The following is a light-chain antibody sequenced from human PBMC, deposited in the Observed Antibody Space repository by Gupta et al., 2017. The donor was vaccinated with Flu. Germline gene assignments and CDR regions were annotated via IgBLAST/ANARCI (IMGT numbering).Light chain of an antibody. V-gene: IGLV2-23*01. Sequence: SITISCTGTSSDVGRFNLVSWYQQSPATAPNLRIYEGSRRPSGVSNRFSGSKSGNTASLTISGLQAEDEADYYCSSYASSDVYVFGTGTKVTVL. J-gene: IGLJ1*01. CDR3: SSYASSDVYV. CDR2: EGS. CDR1: SSDVGRFNL.